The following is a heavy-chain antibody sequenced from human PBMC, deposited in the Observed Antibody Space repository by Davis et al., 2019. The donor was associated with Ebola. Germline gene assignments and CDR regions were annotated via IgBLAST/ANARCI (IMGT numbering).Heavy chain of an antibody. D-gene: IGHD3-10*01. V-gene: IGHV5-51*01. CDR3: ARRVPGEYYFDY. J-gene: IGHJ4*02. CDR2: VYSGDSDA. Sequence: GESLKISCKGSVYSFTGHWIGWVRQMPGKGLEWMGFVYSGDSDARYSPSFQGQVTFSVDKSLSTAYLQWSSLRASDTAVYFCARRVPGEYYFDYWGQGTLVTVSS. CDR1: VYSFTGHW.